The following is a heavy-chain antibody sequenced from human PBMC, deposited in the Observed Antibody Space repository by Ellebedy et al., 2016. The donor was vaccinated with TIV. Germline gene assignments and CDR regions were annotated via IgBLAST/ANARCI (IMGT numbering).Heavy chain of an antibody. CDR1: RIIFSNYE. V-gene: IGHV3-48*03. Sequence: PGGSLRLSCAASRIIFSNYEMNWVRQAPGKGLEWISYISSSDRTIYYADSVKGRLTISRDNAKNSLYLQMNSLRAEDTAVYYCAGSPRGYSYGTLYGLDVWGQGTTVTVSS. D-gene: IGHD5-18*01. J-gene: IGHJ6*02. CDR2: ISSSDRTI. CDR3: AGSPRGYSYGTLYGLDV.